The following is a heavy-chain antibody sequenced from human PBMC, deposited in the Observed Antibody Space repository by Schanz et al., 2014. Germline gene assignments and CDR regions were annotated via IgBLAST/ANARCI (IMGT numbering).Heavy chain of an antibody. D-gene: IGHD3-10*01. CDR3: VREENYPSFLGYYYYMDV. Sequence: VQLLESGGALVRPGGSLRLSCAASGFTFTGYVMTWVRQAPGKGLEWAALISHDGNNKHYVDSVEGRFTISRDNSKSMLFLEMSSLRVEDTAVYYCVREENYPSFLGYYYYMDVWGKGTSVTVSS. J-gene: IGHJ6*03. V-gene: IGHV3-30-3*01. CDR1: GFTFTGYV. CDR2: ISHDGNNK.